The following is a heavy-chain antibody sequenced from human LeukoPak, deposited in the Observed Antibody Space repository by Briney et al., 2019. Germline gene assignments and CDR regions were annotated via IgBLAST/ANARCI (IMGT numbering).Heavy chain of an antibody. CDR2: IYPGDSDT. D-gene: IGHD3-22*01. CDR3: ARVPYSSGYYYDWYIDL. V-gene: IGHV5-51*01. CDR1: GYSFTSYW. J-gene: IGHJ2*01. Sequence: GESLKISCKGSGYSFTSYWIGWVRQMPGKGLEWMGIIYPGDSDTRYSPSFQGQVTISADKSISTAFLQWSSLKASNTAMYYCARVPYSSGYYYDWYIDLWGRGTLVTVSS.